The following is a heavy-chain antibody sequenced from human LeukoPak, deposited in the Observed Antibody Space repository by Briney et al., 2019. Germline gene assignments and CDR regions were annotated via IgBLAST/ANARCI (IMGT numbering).Heavy chain of an antibody. J-gene: IGHJ4*02. CDR3: ATRLGELSLYNYSFDY. D-gene: IGHD3-16*02. CDR1: GFTFSSYS. Sequence: GGSLRLSCAASGFTFSSYSMNWVRQAPGKGLEWVSYIRSSSSTIYYADSVKGRFTISRDNAKNSLYLQMSSLRSEDTAVYYCATRLGELSLYNYSFDYWGQGTLVTVSS. CDR2: IRSSSSTI. V-gene: IGHV3-48*01.